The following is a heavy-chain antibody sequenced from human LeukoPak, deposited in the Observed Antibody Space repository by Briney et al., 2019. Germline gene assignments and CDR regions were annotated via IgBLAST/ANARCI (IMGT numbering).Heavy chain of an antibody. J-gene: IGHJ4*02. CDR2: TYYRSKWYS. D-gene: IGHD6-19*01. CDR1: GDSVSSNNGA. CDR3: ARDLGTSGWHTFDY. Sequence: SQTLSLTCGISGDSVSSNNGAWNWIRQSPSRGLECLGRTYYRSKWYSDYAASVQGRITINADTSKNQFSLQLYSVTPEDTAVYYCARDLGTSGWHTFDYWGQGTLVTVSS. V-gene: IGHV6-1*01.